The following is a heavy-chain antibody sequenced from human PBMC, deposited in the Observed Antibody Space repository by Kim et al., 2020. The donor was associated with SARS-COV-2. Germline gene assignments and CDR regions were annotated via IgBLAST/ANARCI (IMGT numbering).Heavy chain of an antibody. D-gene: IGHD3-22*01. CDR1: GGSISSYY. J-gene: IGHJ4*02. CDR2: IYYSGST. V-gene: IGHV4-59*01. CDR3: ARGTYYYDSSGYSLYYFDY. Sequence: SETLSLICTVSGGSISSYYWSWIRQPPGKGLEWIGYIYYSGSTNYNPSLKSRVTISVDTSKNQFSLKLSSVTAADTAVYYCARGTYYYDSSGYSLYYFDYWGQGTLVTVSS.